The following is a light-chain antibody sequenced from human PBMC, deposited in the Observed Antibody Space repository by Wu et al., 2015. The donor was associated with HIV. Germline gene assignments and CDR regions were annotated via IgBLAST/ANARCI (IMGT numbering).Light chain of an antibody. CDR3: QQYNSKRT. Sequence: DIQMTQSPSTLSASVGDRVTITCRASQSISSWLAWYQQKPGKAPKLLIYKASSLESGVPSRFSGSGSGTGFTLTISSLQPDDFATYYCQQYNSKRTFGQGTKVEIK. V-gene: IGKV1-5*03. CDR2: KAS. CDR1: QSISSW. J-gene: IGKJ1*01.